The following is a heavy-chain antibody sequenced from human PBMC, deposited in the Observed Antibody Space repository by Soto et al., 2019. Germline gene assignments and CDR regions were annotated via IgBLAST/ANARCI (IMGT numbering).Heavy chain of an antibody. CDR3: AREVGYYSAARRNLYFDY. V-gene: IGHV4-34*01. J-gene: IGHJ4*02. Sequence: SETLSLTGAVSGGSFSGYYWSWVRQTPGKGLEWIGDINHTGDTNYNPSLKSRVMISVDTAKTQFSLNVTSVTAADTAVYYCAREVGYYSAARRNLYFDYWGPGTLVTAPQ. D-gene: IGHD2-15*01. CDR1: GGSFSGYY. CDR2: INHTGDT.